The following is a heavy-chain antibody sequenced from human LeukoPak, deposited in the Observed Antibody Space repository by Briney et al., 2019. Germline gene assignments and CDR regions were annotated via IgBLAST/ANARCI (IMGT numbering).Heavy chain of an antibody. V-gene: IGHV4-39*01. CDR1: GGSINNSPYY. D-gene: IGHD1-26*01. J-gene: IGHJ4*02. CDR3: ARNDRGRPADY. CDR2: MHYSGTT. Sequence: SETLPLTCTVSGGSINNSPYYWGWIRQPPGKELEWIVSMHYSGTTYYNPSLKSRVTISIDTSRNQFSLRLISVTAADTAAFYCARNDRGRPADYWVPGTLVTVSS.